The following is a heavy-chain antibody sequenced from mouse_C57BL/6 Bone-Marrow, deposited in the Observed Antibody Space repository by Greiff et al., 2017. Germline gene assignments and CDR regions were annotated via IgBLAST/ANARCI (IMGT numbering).Heavy chain of an antibody. CDR1: GYSFTGYY. CDR2: INPSTGGT. J-gene: IGHJ2*01. Sequence: EVQLQQSGPELVKPGASVKISCKASGYSFTGYYMNWVKQSPEKSLEWIGEINPSTGGTTYNQKFKGKATLTVDQSSSTAYMQLNSLTSEDSAVYYCARSDYWGQGTTLTVSS. V-gene: IGHV1-42*01. CDR3: ARSDY.